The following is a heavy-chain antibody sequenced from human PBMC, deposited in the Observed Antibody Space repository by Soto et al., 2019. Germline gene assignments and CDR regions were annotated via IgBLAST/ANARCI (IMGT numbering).Heavy chain of an antibody. CDR3: ASSVLTGYPLAPSGGMDV. J-gene: IGHJ6*02. CDR2: IYPGDSDT. Sequence: HGESLKISCKGSGYSFTSYWIGWVRQMPGKGLEWMGIIYPGDSDTRYSPSFQGQVTISADKSISTAYLQWSSLKASDTAMYYCASSVLTGYPLAPSGGMDVWGQGTTVTVSS. V-gene: IGHV5-51*01. CDR1: GYSFTSYW. D-gene: IGHD3-9*01.